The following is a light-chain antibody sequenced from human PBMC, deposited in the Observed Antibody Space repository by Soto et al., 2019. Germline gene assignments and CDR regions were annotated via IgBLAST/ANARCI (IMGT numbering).Light chain of an antibody. Sequence: QSVLSQPPSVSAAPGQRVTISCSGSTSNIGKYYVSWYQQVPGTAPRLLIYDNNQRPSGIPDRFSGSKPGTSATLAITGLQTGDEADYYCATWDGGLTPQGVFGTGIKVTVL. CDR3: ATWDGGLTPQGV. J-gene: IGLJ1*01. CDR2: DNN. CDR1: TSNIGKYY. V-gene: IGLV1-51*01.